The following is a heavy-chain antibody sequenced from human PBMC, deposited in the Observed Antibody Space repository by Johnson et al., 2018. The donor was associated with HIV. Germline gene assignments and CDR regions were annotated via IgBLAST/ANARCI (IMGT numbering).Heavy chain of an antibody. D-gene: IGHD7-27*01. Sequence: QEKLVESGGGVVRPGGSLRLSCAASGFTFSSYAMHWVRQAPGKGLEWVAVISYDGSNKYYADSVKGRFTISRDNSKNTLYLQMNSLRAEDTAVYYCASSWGNAFDIWGQGTMVTVSS. V-gene: IGHV3-30-3*01. J-gene: IGHJ3*02. CDR2: ISYDGSNK. CDR3: ASSWGNAFDI. CDR1: GFTFSSYA.